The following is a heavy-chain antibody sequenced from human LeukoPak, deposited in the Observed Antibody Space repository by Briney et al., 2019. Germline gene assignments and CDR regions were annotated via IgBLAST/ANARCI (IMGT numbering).Heavy chain of an antibody. Sequence: GGSLRLSCAASGFTFSSYSMNWVRQAPGKGLEWVSSISSSSSYIYCADSVKGRFTISRDNAKNSLYLQMNSLRAEDTAVYYCARDAAGIVGAFDYWGQGTLVTVSS. J-gene: IGHJ4*02. CDR3: ARDAAGIVGAFDY. D-gene: IGHD1-26*01. V-gene: IGHV3-21*01. CDR2: ISSSSSYI. CDR1: GFTFSSYS.